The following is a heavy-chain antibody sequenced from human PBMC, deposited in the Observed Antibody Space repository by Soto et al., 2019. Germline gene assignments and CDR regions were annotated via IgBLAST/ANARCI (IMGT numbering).Heavy chain of an antibody. J-gene: IGHJ4*02. Sequence: GGSLRLSCAASGFTFSSYAMHWVRQAPGKGLEWVAVISYDGSNKYYADSVKGRFTISRDNSKNTLYLQMNSLRAEDTAVYYCARGSHRWLQYAGSDYWGQGTLVTVSS. CDR3: ARGSHRWLQYAGSDY. D-gene: IGHD5-12*01. CDR1: GFTFSSYA. V-gene: IGHV3-30-3*01. CDR2: ISYDGSNK.